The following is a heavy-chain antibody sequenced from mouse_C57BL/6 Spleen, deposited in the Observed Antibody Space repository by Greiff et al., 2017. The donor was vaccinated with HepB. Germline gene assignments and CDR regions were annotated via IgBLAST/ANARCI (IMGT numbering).Heavy chain of an antibody. D-gene: IGHD2-4*01. Sequence: QVQLQQSGAELARPGASVKLSCKASGYTFTSYGISWVKQRTGQGLEWIGEIYPRSGNTYYNEKFKGKATLTADKSSSTAYMELRSLTSEDSAVYFCARESDSTMITTSDYWGQGTTLTVSS. V-gene: IGHV1-81*01. CDR2: IYPRSGNT. J-gene: IGHJ2*01. CDR1: GYTFTSYG. CDR3: ARESDSTMITTSDY.